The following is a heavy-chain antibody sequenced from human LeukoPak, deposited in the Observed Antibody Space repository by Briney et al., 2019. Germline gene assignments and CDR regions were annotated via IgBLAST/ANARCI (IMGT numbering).Heavy chain of an antibody. V-gene: IGHV1-2*02. D-gene: IGHD4-17*01. J-gene: IGHJ2*01. CDR1: AYTFTAYY. Sequence: ASVKVSCKASAYTFTAYYMHWLRQAPGQGLEWMGWISPDSGGTNYAQNLQGRVTMTTDTSTRTAYMELRSLRSDDTALYYCARGYTATGNWYFDLWGRGTLVSVSS. CDR3: ARGYTATGNWYFDL. CDR2: ISPDSGGT.